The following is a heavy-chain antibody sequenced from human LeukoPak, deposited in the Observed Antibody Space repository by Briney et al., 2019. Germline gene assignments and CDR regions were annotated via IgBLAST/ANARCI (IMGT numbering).Heavy chain of an antibody. CDR2: IGTAGDT. Sequence: GGSLRLSCAASGFTFSDYDMYWVRQSTGKGLEWVSAIGTAGDTYYPGSVKGRFTISRENAKNSLYLQMNSLRVGDTAVYYCVRGPYCSGGSCYGHFDCWGQGTLVTASS. CDR1: GFTFSDYD. CDR3: VRGPYCSGGSCYGHFDC. D-gene: IGHD2-15*01. V-gene: IGHV3-13*01. J-gene: IGHJ4*02.